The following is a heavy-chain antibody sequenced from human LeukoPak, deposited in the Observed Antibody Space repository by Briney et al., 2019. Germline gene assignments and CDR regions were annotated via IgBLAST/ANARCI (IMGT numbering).Heavy chain of an antibody. D-gene: IGHD1-26*01. J-gene: IGHJ4*02. V-gene: IGHV3-74*01. CDR2: MNSDGTYI. CDR1: GFSFSSYW. Sequence: GGSLRLSCVASGFSFSSYWMHWVRQAPGKGLVWVSRMNSDGTYISYADSVKGRFTISRGNAKNTLFLQMNSLRAEDTAVYYCARSRYSGSSYVWGQGILVTVSS. CDR3: ARSRYSGSSYV.